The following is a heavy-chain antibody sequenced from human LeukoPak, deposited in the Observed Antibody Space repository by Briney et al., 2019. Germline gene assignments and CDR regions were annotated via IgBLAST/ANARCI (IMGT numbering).Heavy chain of an antibody. Sequence: SVTVSFKASGGTFSSYAISWVRQAPGQGLEWMGGIVPIFGTANYAQKFQGRVTITTDESTSTAYMELSSLRSEDTAVYYCARVADYDFWSGSHWFDPWGQGTLVTVSS. D-gene: IGHD3-3*01. CDR2: IVPIFGTA. J-gene: IGHJ5*02. CDR1: GGTFSSYA. V-gene: IGHV1-69*05. CDR3: ARVADYDFWSGSHWFDP.